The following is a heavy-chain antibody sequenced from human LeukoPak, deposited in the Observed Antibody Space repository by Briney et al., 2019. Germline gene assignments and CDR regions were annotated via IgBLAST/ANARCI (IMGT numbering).Heavy chain of an antibody. J-gene: IGHJ6*02. Sequence: SETLSLTCAVYGRSFTGYYWSWFRQPPGKGPEWIGEINHSGGTNYNPSLKSRVTISIDTSKNQFSLKLNSVTAADTAVYYCARLLPLQGGDVWGQGTTVTVSS. CDR2: INHSGGT. D-gene: IGHD2-15*01. V-gene: IGHV4-34*01. CDR1: GRSFTGYY. CDR3: ARLLPLQGGDV.